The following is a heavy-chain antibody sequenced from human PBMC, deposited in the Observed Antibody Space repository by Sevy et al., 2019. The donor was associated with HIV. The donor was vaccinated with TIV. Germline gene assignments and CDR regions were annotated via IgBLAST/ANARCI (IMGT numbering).Heavy chain of an antibody. V-gene: IGHV3-7*03. CDR1: GFTFNRHW. J-gene: IGHJ5*02. D-gene: IGHD2-15*01. Sequence: GGSLRLSCAASGFTFNRHWMGWVRQAPGKALEWVANIKQDESETYVDSVKGRFTISGDNAKNSVYLQMNSLRAEDTAVYYCAKIDCSGGSGYSLGTAWFDPWGQGTLVTVSS. CDR2: IKQDESET. CDR3: AKIDCSGGSGYSLGTAWFDP.